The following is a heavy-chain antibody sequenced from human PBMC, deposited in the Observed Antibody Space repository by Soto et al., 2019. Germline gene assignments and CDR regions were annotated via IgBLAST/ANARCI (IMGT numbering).Heavy chain of an antibody. CDR1: GFTFDDYA. J-gene: IGHJ1*01. Sequence: EVQLVESGGGLVQPGRSVRLSCAASGFTFDDYAMHWVRQVPGKGLEWVSGINWNSGSIGYADSVKGRFASSRDNAKNSLHLQMNSLRSEDTAFYYCVKDESINWYSGHFRHWGQGTLVTVSS. D-gene: IGHD6-13*01. CDR3: VKDESINWYSGHFRH. V-gene: IGHV3-9*01. CDR2: INWNSGSI.